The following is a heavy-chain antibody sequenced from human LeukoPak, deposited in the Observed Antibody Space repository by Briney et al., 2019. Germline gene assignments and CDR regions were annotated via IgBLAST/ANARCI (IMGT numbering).Heavy chain of an antibody. CDR1: GGSISSSSYY. D-gene: IGHD2-15*01. CDR2: IYYSGST. J-gene: IGHJ4*02. Sequence: PSETLSLTCTVSGGSISSSSYYWGWIRQPPGKGLEWIGSIYYSGSTYYNPSLKSRVTISVDTSKNQFSLKLSSVTAADTAVYYCASRTRLPLLIFDYWGQGTLVTVSS. V-gene: IGHV4-39*01. CDR3: ASRTRLPLLIFDY.